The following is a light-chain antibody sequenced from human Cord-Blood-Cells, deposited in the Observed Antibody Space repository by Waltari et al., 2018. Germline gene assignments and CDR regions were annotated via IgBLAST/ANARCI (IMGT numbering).Light chain of an antibody. V-gene: IGLV2-14*01. CDR2: GVS. Sequence: QSALTQPASVSGSPGQSITIPYTGTSSDVGGYNYVSWYQQHPGKAPKHMIYGVSKRPSVVSSRFSGSKSGHTASLTISGLQAEDEADYYCSSYTSSSTFDVFGTGTKVTVL. J-gene: IGLJ1*01. CDR1: SSDVGGYNY. CDR3: SSYTSSSTFDV.